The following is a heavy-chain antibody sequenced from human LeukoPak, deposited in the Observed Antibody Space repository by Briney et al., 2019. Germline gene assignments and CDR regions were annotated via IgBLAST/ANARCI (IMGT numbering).Heavy chain of an antibody. J-gene: IGHJ5*02. CDR3: ARDENTIFGVVYEYNWFDP. CDR1: GFTFSSYS. Sequence: PGGSLRLSCAASGFTFSSYSMNWVRQAPGKGPEWVSYISSSSSYIYYADSVKGRFTISRDNAKNSLYLQMNSLRAEDTAVYYCARDENTIFGVVYEYNWFDPWGQGTLVTVSS. CDR2: ISSSSSYI. D-gene: IGHD3-3*01. V-gene: IGHV3-21*01.